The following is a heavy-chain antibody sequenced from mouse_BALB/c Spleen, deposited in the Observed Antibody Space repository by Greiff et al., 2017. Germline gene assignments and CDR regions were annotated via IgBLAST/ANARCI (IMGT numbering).Heavy chain of an antibody. J-gene: IGHJ3*01. D-gene: IGHD2-3*01. CDR3: SYDGYYEGFAY. CDR1: GFTFNTNA. CDR2: IRSKSNNYAT. V-gene: IGHV10S3*01. Sequence: EVQLVETGGGLVQPKGSLKLSCAASGFTFNTNAMNWVRQAPGKGLEWVARIRSKSNNYATYYADSVKDRFTISRDDSQSMLYLQINNLKTEDTAMYYCSYDGYYEGFAYWGQGTLVTVSA.